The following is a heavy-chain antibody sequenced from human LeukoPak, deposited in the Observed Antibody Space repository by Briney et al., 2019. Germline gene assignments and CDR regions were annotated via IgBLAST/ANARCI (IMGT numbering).Heavy chain of an antibody. CDR1: GYTLTELS. CDR2: FDPEDGET. Sequence: ASVKVSCKVSGYTLTELSMHWVRQAPGKGLEWMGGFDPEDGETIYAQKFQGRVTMTEDTSTDTAYMELSSLRSEDMAVYYCATTSLPTNKAAFDIWGQGTMVTVSS. CDR3: ATTSLPTNKAAFDI. J-gene: IGHJ3*02. V-gene: IGHV1-24*01. D-gene: IGHD1/OR15-1a*01.